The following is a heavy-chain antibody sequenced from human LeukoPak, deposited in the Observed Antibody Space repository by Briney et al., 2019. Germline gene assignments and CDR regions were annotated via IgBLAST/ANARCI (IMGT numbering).Heavy chain of an antibody. CDR1: GGSISSYY. D-gene: IGHD1-14*01. CDR2: IYTSGST. V-gene: IGHV4-4*09. J-gene: IGHJ4*02. Sequence: PSETLSLTCTVSGGSISSYYWSWIRQPPGKGLEWIGYIYTSGSTNYNPSLKSRVTISVDTSKNQFSLKLSSVTAADTAVYYCARHENRLGTFDYWGQGTLVTVSS. CDR3: ARHENRLGTFDY.